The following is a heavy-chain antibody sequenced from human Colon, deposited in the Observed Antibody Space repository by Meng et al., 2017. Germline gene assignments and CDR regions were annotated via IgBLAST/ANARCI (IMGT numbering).Heavy chain of an antibody. Sequence: QVPVPALGPGLVQPSQHLSLTCTVTGGSISSGDYYWSWIRQPPGKGLEWIGYIYYSGSTYSNASLKSRVTISIDRSKNQFSLKLSSVTAADTAVYYCARDRKHYGERGWFDPWGQGTLVTVSS. D-gene: IGHD4-17*01. V-gene: IGHV4-30-4*01. J-gene: IGHJ5*02. CDR1: GGSISSGDYY. CDR2: IYYSGST. CDR3: ARDRKHYGERGWFDP.